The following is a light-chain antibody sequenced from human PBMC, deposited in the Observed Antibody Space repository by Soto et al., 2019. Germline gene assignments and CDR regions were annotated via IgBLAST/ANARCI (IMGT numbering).Light chain of an antibody. CDR2: GAS. CDR3: QQYGSSRLT. CDR1: QSVTSSY. J-gene: IGKJ4*01. V-gene: IGKV3-20*01. Sequence: EIVLTQSPGTLSLSPGERVTLSCRASQSVTSSYLAWYQQKPGQAPRLLIYGASTRATGIPDRFSGSGSGTDFTLTISRLEPEDFSLYYCQQYGSSRLTFGGGTKVDIK.